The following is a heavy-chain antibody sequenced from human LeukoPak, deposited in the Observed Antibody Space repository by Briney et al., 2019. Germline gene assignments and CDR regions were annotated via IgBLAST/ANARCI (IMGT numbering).Heavy chain of an antibody. V-gene: IGHV5-51*01. CDR3: ARRFYYDSSGSQVYYFDY. CDR2: IYPGDSDT. Sequence: GESLKISCKGSGYSFTSYWIGWVRQLPGKGLEWMGIIYPGDSDTRYSPSFQGQVTISADKSISTAYLQWSSLKASDTAMYYCARRFYYDSSGSQVYYFDYWGQGTLVTVSS. J-gene: IGHJ4*02. D-gene: IGHD3-22*01. CDR1: GYSFTSYW.